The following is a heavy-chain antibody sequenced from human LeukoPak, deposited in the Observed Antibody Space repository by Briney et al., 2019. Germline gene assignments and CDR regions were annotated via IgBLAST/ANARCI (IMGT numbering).Heavy chain of an antibody. CDR3: ARDWFGDIGGAFDI. CDR1: GFTFSSYS. D-gene: IGHD3-10*01. CDR2: IGSSKSTI. V-gene: IGHV3-48*02. Sequence: GGSLRLSCAASGFTFSSYSMNWVRQAPGKGLEWVSYIGSSKSTIYYADSVKGRFTISRDNAKSSLYLQLNSLRDEDTAVYYCARDWFGDIGGAFDIWGQGTMVTVSS. J-gene: IGHJ3*02.